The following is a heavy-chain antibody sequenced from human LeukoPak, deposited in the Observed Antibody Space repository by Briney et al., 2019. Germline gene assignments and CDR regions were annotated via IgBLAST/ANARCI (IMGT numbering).Heavy chain of an antibody. J-gene: IGHJ4*02. CDR3: ARVSRTGYSSGWYSYYFDY. Sequence: SETLALTCTVSGGSVSSYYWSWLRQPPGKGLEWIGYIYYSGSTNYNPSLKSRVTISVDTSKNQLSLKLSSVTAADTAVYYCARVSRTGYSSGWYSYYFDYWGQGTLVTVSS. V-gene: IGHV4-59*02. CDR2: IYYSGST. CDR1: GGSVSSYY. D-gene: IGHD6-19*01.